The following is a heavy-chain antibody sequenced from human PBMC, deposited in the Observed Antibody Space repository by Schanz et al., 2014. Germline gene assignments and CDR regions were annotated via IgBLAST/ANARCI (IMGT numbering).Heavy chain of an antibody. CDR1: GFSFSDYY. CDR2: ISGSGGST. V-gene: IGHV3-23*04. Sequence: EVQLVESGGGLVEPGGSLRLSCAASGFSFSDYYMSWIRQAPGKGLEWVSAISGSGGSTYYADSVKGRFTISRDNSKNTLYLQMNSLRAEDTAVYYCARPPHDSSGYYPFDYWGQGTLVTVSS. CDR3: ARPPHDSSGYYPFDY. J-gene: IGHJ4*02. D-gene: IGHD3-22*01.